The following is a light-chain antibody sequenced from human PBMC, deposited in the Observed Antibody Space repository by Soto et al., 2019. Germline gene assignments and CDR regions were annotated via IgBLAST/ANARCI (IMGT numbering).Light chain of an antibody. Sequence: DIQMTQSPSSLSASVGARVPITCRASQSISSYLNWYQQKPGKAPKLLIYAASSLQSGVPSRFSGSGSGTDFTLTISSLQPEDFATYYCQQSYSTPATFGQGTRLEIK. J-gene: IGKJ5*01. V-gene: IGKV1-39*01. CDR2: AAS. CDR3: QQSYSTPAT. CDR1: QSISSY.